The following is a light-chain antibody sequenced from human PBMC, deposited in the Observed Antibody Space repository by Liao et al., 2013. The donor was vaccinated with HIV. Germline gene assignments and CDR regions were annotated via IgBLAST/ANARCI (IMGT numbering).Light chain of an antibody. Sequence: SYELTQAPSVSVAPGKPARITCGGDNIGGKSVHWYQQKPGQAPLLVINYDSARPSGIPERFSGSNSGDTATLTIRGTQVMDEGDYYCQAWDSKSADVVFGGGTKLTVL. CDR3: QAWDSKSADVV. J-gene: IGLJ2*01. CDR1: NIGGKS. CDR2: YDS. V-gene: IGLV3-21*01.